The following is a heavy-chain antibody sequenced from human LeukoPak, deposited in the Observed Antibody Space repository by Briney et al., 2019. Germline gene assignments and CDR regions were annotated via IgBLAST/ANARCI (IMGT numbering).Heavy chain of an antibody. J-gene: IGHJ6*04. V-gene: IGHV3-21*05. Sequence: GGSLRLSCAASEFTFVRYAMNWVRQAPGKGLEWVSYISSSSFKIGYADSVKGRFTISRDNAKNTLYLQMNSLRAEDTAVYYCARVRLGGLTVWGKGTTVTVSS. CDR3: ARVRLGGLTV. CDR1: EFTFVRYA. D-gene: IGHD3-16*01. CDR2: ISSSSFKI.